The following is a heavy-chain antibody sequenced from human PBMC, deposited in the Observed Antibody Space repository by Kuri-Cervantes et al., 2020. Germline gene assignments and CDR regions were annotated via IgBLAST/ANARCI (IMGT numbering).Heavy chain of an antibody. CDR3: ARDSVSMDYGDEEDAFDI. J-gene: IGHJ3*02. Sequence: ASVKVSCKASGYTFTSYDINWVRQATGQGLEWMGIINPSGGSTSYAQKFQGRVTMTRDTSTSTVYMELSSLRSEDTAVYYCARDSVSMDYGDEEDAFDIWGQGTMVTVSS. CDR1: GYTFTSYD. D-gene: IGHD4-17*01. V-gene: IGHV1-46*01. CDR2: INPSGGST.